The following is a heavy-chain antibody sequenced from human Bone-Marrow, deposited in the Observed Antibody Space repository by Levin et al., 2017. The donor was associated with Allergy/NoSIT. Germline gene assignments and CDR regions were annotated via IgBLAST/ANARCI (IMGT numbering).Heavy chain of an antibody. V-gene: IGHV3-74*01. D-gene: IGHD4-17*01. CDR1: GFNFSSYW. Sequence: GGSLRLSCSASGFNFSSYWMHWVRQAPGKGLVWVSRINRDGSSTSYADSVKGRFNISRDNAKNTLYLQMNSLRAEDTSVYYCARDRVTTNWYFDLWSRGTLVTVSS. CDR3: ARDRVTTNWYFDL. J-gene: IGHJ2*01. CDR2: INRDGSST.